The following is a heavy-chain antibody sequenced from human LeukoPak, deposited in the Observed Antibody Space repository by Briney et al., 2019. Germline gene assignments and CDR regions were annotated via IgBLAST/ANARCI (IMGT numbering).Heavy chain of an antibody. Sequence: SETLSLTCTVSGGSISSSSYYWGWIRQPPGKGLEWIGSIYYSGSTYYNPSLKSRVTISVDTSKNQFSLKLSSVTAADTAVYYCARGIPAHYDFWSGNYYYYMDVWGKGTTVTVSS. CDR3: ARGIPAHYDFWSGNYYYYMDV. J-gene: IGHJ6*03. CDR1: GGSISSSSYY. CDR2: IYYSGST. D-gene: IGHD3-3*01. V-gene: IGHV4-39*07.